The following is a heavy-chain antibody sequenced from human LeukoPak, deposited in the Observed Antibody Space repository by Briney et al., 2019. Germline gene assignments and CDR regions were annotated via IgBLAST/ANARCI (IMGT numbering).Heavy chain of an antibody. CDR2: IYGGGDP. V-gene: IGHV3-66*01. J-gene: IGHJ5*02. D-gene: IGHD6-19*01. CDR1: GFTFSITY. CDR3: ARVQFQWSDP. Sequence: GGSLRLSCTASGFTFSITYMAWVRQAPRKGLEWVSVIYGGGDPYYADSVKGRFTIARDNSKKTLSLQMNNLRVEDTAVYYCARVQFQWSDPWGQGTLVTVSS.